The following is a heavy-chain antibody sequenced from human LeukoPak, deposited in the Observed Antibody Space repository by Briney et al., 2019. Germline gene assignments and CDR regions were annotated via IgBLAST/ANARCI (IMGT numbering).Heavy chain of an antibody. CDR3: AELGITMIGGV. Sequence: GGSLRLSCAASGFTFSSYAMSWVRQAPGKGLEWVSIISGSGGTTYYADSVKGRFTISRDNAKNSLYLQMNSLRAEDTAVYYCAELGITMIGGVWGKGTTVTISS. D-gene: IGHD3-10*02. CDR1: GFTFSSYA. J-gene: IGHJ6*04. CDR2: ISGSGGTT. V-gene: IGHV3-23*01.